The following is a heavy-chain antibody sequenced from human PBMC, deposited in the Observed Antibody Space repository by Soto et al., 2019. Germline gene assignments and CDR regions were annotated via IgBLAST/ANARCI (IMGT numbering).Heavy chain of an antibody. CDR3: AKTANGWFRAFDI. D-gene: IGHD6-19*01. Sequence: EVQLLESGGGLVQPGGSLRLSCAASGFTFSSYAMSWVRQAPGKGLEWVSAISGSGGTTYYADSVKGRFTFSRDNSKNTRYLQMNSLRAEDTAVYYCAKTANGWFRAFDIWGQGTMVTVSS. J-gene: IGHJ3*02. V-gene: IGHV3-23*01. CDR2: ISGSGGTT. CDR1: GFTFSSYA.